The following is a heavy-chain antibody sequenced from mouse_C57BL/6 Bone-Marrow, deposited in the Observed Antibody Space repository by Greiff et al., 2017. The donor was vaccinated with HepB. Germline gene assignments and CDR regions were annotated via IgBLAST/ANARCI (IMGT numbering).Heavy chain of an antibody. D-gene: IGHD1-1*01. Sequence: VKLMESGPELVKPGASVKISCKASGYAFSSSWMNWVKQRPGKGLEWIGRIYPGDGDTNYNGKFKGKATLTADKSSSTAYMQLSSLTSEDSAVYFCARIYYGSSDFDYWGQGTTLTVSS. CDR1: GYAFSSSW. CDR2: IYPGDGDT. J-gene: IGHJ2*01. V-gene: IGHV1-82*01. CDR3: ARIYYGSSDFDY.